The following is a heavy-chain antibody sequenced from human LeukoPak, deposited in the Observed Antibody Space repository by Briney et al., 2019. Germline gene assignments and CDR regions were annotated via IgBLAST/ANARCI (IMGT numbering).Heavy chain of an antibody. CDR1: GYAISSGYF. CDR3: ARVGGGYDTERVYYYYYYMDV. D-gene: IGHD5-12*01. J-gene: IGHJ6*03. Sequence: SETLSLTCSVSGYAISSGYFWGWIRQPPGKGLEWIGTIYHSGSTYYNPSLKSRVTISLDTSKNQFSLKLSSVTAADTAVYYCARVGGGYDTERVYYYYYYMDVWGKGTTVTVSS. CDR2: IYHSGST. V-gene: IGHV4-38-2*02.